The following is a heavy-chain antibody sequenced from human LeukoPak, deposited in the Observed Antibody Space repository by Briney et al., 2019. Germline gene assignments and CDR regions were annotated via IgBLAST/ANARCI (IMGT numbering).Heavy chain of an antibody. J-gene: IGHJ3*02. CDR1: GYSFTSYW. Sequence: GESLKISCKGAGYSFTSYWIGWVRQMPGKGLEWMGIIYPGDSDIRYSPSFQGQVTISADKSISTAYLQWSSLKASDTAMYYCARQFHITAAGSTWGAAFDIWGQGTMVTVSS. V-gene: IGHV5-51*01. CDR3: ARQFHITAAGSTWGAAFDI. D-gene: IGHD6-13*01. CDR2: IYPGDSDI.